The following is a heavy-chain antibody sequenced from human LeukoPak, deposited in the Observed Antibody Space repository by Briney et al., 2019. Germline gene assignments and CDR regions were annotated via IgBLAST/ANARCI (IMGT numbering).Heavy chain of an antibody. J-gene: IGHJ4*02. D-gene: IGHD3-9*01. V-gene: IGHV3-66*01. Sequence: GGSLRLSCAASGFTVSSNYMSWVRQAPGKGLEWVSVIYSGGSTYYADSVKGRFTISRDNSKNTLYLQVNSLRAEDTAVYYCARVQGYDILTGYSSQKGAFDYWGQGTLVTVSS. CDR3: ARVQGYDILTGYSSQKGAFDY. CDR1: GFTVSSNY. CDR2: IYSGGST.